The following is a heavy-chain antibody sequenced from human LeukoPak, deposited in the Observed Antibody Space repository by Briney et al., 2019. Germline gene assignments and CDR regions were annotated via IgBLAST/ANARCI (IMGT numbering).Heavy chain of an antibody. D-gene: IGHD3-22*01. V-gene: IGHV5-51*03. Sequence: PGESLKISCKGSGYSFTSYCIGWVRQMPGKGLEWMGIIYLGDSDTRYSPSFQGQVTIPADKSISTAYLQWSSLKASDTAMYYCARPYSSGYYTQYDAFDIWGQGTMVTVSS. J-gene: IGHJ3*02. CDR3: ARPYSSGYYTQYDAFDI. CDR2: IYLGDSDT. CDR1: GYSFTSYC.